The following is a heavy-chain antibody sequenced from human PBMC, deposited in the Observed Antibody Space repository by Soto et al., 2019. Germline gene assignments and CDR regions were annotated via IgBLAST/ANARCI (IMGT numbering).Heavy chain of an antibody. CDR1: GFTFSSYA. CDR3: ARDVDCSSTSCYRRGLDY. J-gene: IGHJ4*02. V-gene: IGHV3-30-3*01. D-gene: IGHD2-2*01. Sequence: GGSLRLSCAASGFTFSSYAMHWVRQAPGKGLEWVAVISYDGSNKYYADSVKGRFTISRDNSKNTLYLQMNSLRAEDTAVYYCARDVDCSSTSCYRRGLDYWGQGTLVTVSS. CDR2: ISYDGSNK.